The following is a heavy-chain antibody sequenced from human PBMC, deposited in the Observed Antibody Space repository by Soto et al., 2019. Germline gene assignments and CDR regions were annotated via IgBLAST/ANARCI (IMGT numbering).Heavy chain of an antibody. V-gene: IGHV3-23*01. J-gene: IGHJ4*02. CDR2: ITGSGDST. CDR3: XXXXXXXXWLSAQTFDY. CDR1: GFTFSSHA. D-gene: IGHD3-9*01. Sequence: EVQLLESGGGLVQPGGSLRLSCAVSGFTFSSHAMSWVRQAPGKGLECVSSITGSGDSTYYADSVKGRFTISRDKSKXXXXXXXXXXXXXXXXXXXXXXXXXXXXWLSAQTFDYWGQGTQVTVSS.